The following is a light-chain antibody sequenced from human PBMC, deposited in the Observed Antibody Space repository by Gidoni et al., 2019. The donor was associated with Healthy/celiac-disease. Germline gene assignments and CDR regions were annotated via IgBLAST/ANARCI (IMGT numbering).Light chain of an antibody. CDR2: AAF. CDR1: QSVSSN. Sequence: EVVMTQSPATLSVSPGERATLSCRASQSVSSNLAWYQQKPGQAPRLLIYAAFTRATGIPARFSGSGSGTEFTLTISSLQSEDFAVYYCQQHNYWPLTFGGXTKVEIK. V-gene: IGKV3-15*01. J-gene: IGKJ4*01. CDR3: QQHNYWPLT.